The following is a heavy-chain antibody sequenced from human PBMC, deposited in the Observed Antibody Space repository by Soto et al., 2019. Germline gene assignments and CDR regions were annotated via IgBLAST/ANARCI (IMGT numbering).Heavy chain of an antibody. CDR3: VRMDVAVGGFFDH. CDR1: GDSVSNNRAA. CDR2: TYYRSKWYN. J-gene: IGHJ4*02. Sequence: QTLSLTCAISGDSVSNNRAAWNWIRQSPSRGLEWLGRTYYRSKWYNDYGVSVKSRISINPETSKNQFSLQLTSVTPDDTAIYYCVRMDVAVGGFFDHWGQGNLVTVSS. V-gene: IGHV6-1*01. D-gene: IGHD6-19*01.